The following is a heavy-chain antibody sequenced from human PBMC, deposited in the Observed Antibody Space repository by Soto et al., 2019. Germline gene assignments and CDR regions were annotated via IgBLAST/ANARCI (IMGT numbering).Heavy chain of an antibody. CDR3: ARDSENYYGSGSYLAY. J-gene: IGHJ4*02. CDR2: IYNAGST. CDR1: GDSISSGDYY. V-gene: IGHV4-30-4*01. Sequence: QVQLQESGPGLVKPSQTLSLTCTVSGDSISSGDYYWSWIRQPPGKGLEWIGYIYNAGSTYSNPSLKSRVTISVDTAKNQFSLKLSSVTAADTAVYYCARDSENYYGSGSYLAYWGQGSLVTVCS. D-gene: IGHD3-10*01.